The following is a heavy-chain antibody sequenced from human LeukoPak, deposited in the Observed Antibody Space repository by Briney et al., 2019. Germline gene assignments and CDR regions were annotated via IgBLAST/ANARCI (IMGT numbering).Heavy chain of an antibody. CDR2: INWNGGST. Sequence: GGSLRRSCAASGFTFDDYGMSWVRQAPGKGLEWVSGINWNGGSTGYVDSVKGRFTISRDNAKKFLYLQMNSLRAEDTALYYCARVVLSRGERDYWGQGTLVTVSS. D-gene: IGHD5-24*01. V-gene: IGHV3-20*04. CDR1: GFTFDDYG. CDR3: ARVVLSRGERDY. J-gene: IGHJ4*02.